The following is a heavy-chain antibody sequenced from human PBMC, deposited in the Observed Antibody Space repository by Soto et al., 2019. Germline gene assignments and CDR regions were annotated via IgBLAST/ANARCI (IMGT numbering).Heavy chain of an antibody. CDR3: ARASLRFLEWLLDY. D-gene: IGHD3-3*01. CDR1: GDIVSSNSAA. CDR2: TYYRSKWYN. Sequence: PSQPLSLTCALSGDIVSSNSAAWHWIRQSPSRCLEWLGRTYYRSKWYNDYAVSVKSRITINPDTSKNQFSLQLNSVTPEDTAVYYCARASLRFLEWLLDYWGQGTLVTVSS. J-gene: IGHJ4*02. V-gene: IGHV6-1*01.